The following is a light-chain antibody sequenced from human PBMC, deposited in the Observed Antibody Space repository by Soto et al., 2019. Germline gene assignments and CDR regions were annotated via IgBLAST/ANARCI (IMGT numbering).Light chain of an antibody. Sequence: EIVLTQSPATLSVSPGETATLSCRASQSVSSSLAWYQQTPGRAPRLLIYGASTRATGIPTRFSGSGSGTEFTLPISSLQSEDFSVDYCQQYNNWPPLTFGGGTKVEIK. V-gene: IGKV3-15*01. CDR3: QQYNNWPPLT. CDR1: QSVSSS. CDR2: GAS. J-gene: IGKJ4*01.